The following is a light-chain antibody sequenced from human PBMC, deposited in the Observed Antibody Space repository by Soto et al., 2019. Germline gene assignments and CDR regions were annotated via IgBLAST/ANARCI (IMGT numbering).Light chain of an antibody. J-gene: IGKJ2*01. CDR2: KVS. Sequence: DIQMTQSPSSLSASVGDRVTITCRASQSINTFLNWYQQKPGKAPNLLIYKVSNLQSGVPSRFSGSGSGTDFTLTISSLQPEDFATYFCQQGDRTPYTFGHGTTLEIK. CDR1: QSINTF. CDR3: QQGDRTPYT. V-gene: IGKV1-39*01.